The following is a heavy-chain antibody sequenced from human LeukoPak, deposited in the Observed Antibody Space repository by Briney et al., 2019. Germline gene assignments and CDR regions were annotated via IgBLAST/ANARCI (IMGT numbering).Heavy chain of an antibody. V-gene: IGHV4-59*12. Sequence: PSETLSLTCNVSGGSISSYYWSWIRQPPGKGLEWIGYMYYSGNTNYNPSLKSRVTTSVDSSKNQFSLKLSSVTAADTAVYYCAVRIAVAGTDFDYWGQGTLVTVSS. D-gene: IGHD6-19*01. CDR3: AVRIAVAGTDFDY. J-gene: IGHJ4*02. CDR2: MYYSGNT. CDR1: GGSISSYY.